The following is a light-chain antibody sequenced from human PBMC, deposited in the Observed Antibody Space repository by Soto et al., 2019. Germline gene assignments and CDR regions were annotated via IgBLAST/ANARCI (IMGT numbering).Light chain of an antibody. J-gene: IGLJ1*01. V-gene: IGLV2-8*01. CDR2: DIT. CDR1: SSDVGGYNY. Sequence: QSSLTQPPSASGSPGQSVTISCTGTSSDVGGYNYVSWYQQHPGKAPKLMIYDITKRPSGVPDRFSGSKSGTTASLAITGLQAEDEADYYCQSYDSSLSGSRYVFGTGTKVPVL. CDR3: QSYDSSLSGSRYV.